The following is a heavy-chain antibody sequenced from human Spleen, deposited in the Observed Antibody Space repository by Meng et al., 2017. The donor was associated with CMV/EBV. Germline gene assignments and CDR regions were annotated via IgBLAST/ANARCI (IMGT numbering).Heavy chain of an antibody. CDR1: TFTSYA. J-gene: IGHJ4*02. V-gene: IGHV1-3*01. CDR3: ARGPEYYDILTGYYFLFDY. Sequence: TFTSYAMHWVRQAPGQRLEWMGWINAGNGNTKYSQKFQGRVTITRDTSASTAYMELSSLRSEDTAVYYCARGPEYYDILTGYYFLFDYWGQGTLVTVSS. CDR2: INAGNGNT. D-gene: IGHD3-9*01.